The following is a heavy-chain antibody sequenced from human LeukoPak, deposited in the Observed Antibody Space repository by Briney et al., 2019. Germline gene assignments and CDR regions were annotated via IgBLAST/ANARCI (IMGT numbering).Heavy chain of an antibody. D-gene: IGHD3-22*01. CDR1: GGSISSYY. Sequence: PSETLSLTCTVSGGSISSYYWSWIRQPAGKGLEWIGRIYTSGSTNYNPSLKSRVTMSVDTSKNQFSLKLSSVTAADTAVYYCAREAYYYDSRTPVGYYYYYMDVWGKGTTVTVSS. CDR3: AREAYYYDSRTPVGYYYYYMDV. V-gene: IGHV4-4*07. CDR2: IYTSGST. J-gene: IGHJ6*03.